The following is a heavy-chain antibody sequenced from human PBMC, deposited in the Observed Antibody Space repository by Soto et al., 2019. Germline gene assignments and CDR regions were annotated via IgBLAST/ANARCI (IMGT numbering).Heavy chain of an antibody. D-gene: IGHD7-27*01. CDR2: INPNSGGT. CDR3: ARDLNWGLGEYYFDY. V-gene: IGHV1-2*02. J-gene: IGHJ4*02. CDR1: GYTFTGYY. Sequence: GASVKVSCKASGYTFTGYYMHWVRQAPGQGLEWMGWINPNSGGTNYAQKFQGRVTMTRDTSISTAYMELSRLRSDDTAVYYCARDLNWGLGEYYFDYWGQGTLVTVSS.